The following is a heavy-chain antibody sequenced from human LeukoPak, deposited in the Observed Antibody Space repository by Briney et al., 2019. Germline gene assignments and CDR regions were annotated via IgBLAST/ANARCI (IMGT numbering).Heavy chain of an antibody. J-gene: IGHJ3*02. V-gene: IGHV1-2*02. CDR3: ARELGRNAFDI. Sequence: ASVKVSCKASGYTFTDNHMYWIRQAPGQGPECMGWINPNSGGTNYAQKFQGRITMTRDTSISTAYMELSRLTSDDMAIYFCARELGRNAFDIWGQGTMVTVSP. CDR1: GYTFTDNH. CDR2: INPNSGGT. D-gene: IGHD7-27*01.